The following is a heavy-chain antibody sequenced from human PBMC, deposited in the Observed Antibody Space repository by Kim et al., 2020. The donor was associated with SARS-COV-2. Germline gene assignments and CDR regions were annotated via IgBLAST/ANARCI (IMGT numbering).Heavy chain of an antibody. CDR1: GFTFSNYA. CDR2: ISDSGDGT. D-gene: IGHD6-19*01. Sequence: GGSLRLSCAAAGFTFSNYAMTWVRQAPGKGLEWVSTISDSGDGTYFADSVKGRFTISRDNSKNTLYLQMDSLRAEDTAVYYCAKDRLSSGRPTTQDYWGQGTLVTVSS. J-gene: IGHJ4*02. V-gene: IGHV3-23*01. CDR3: AKDRLSSGRPTTQDY.